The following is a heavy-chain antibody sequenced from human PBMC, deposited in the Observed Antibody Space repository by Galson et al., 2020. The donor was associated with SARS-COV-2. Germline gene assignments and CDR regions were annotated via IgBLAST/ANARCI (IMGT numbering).Heavy chain of an antibody. D-gene: IGHD3-16*01. CDR3: ARDWGSKAASFDC. CDR1: GFTFRSNW. J-gene: IGHJ4*02. Sequence: GESLKISCAASGFTFRSNWMSWVRQAPGKGLEWVAIINEDGSEKYYVESVKGRFTISRDNAENSLYLQMSSLRGEDTAAYFCARDWGSKAASFDCWGQGTLVIVSS. CDR2: INEDGSEK. V-gene: IGHV3-7*04.